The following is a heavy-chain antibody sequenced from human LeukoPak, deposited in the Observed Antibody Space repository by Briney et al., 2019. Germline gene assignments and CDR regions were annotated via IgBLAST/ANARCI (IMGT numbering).Heavy chain of an antibody. CDR3: ARSGGQQPRVSWYFDL. J-gene: IGHJ2*01. CDR2: ISYSGTP. D-gene: IGHD6-13*01. Sequence: SQTLSLTCSVSGGSINSADSYWSWIRQPPGKSLEWIGYISYSGTPYYNPSLRGRVTMSVDTSKNQFSLKLSSVTAVDTAVYYCARSGGQQPRVSWYFDLWGRGTLVTVSS. CDR1: GGSINSADSY. V-gene: IGHV4-30-4*01.